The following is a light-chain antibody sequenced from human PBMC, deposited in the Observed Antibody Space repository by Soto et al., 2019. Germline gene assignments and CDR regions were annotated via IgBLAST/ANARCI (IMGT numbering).Light chain of an antibody. CDR3: QQYGSSPIT. J-gene: IGKJ5*01. CDR2: GAS. Sequence: EIVLTQSPGTLSLSPGERATLSCRASQSVSSRHLAWYQKKPGQAPRPLIYGASSRATGIPDRFSGSGSGTDFTLTISRLEPEDFAVYYCQQYGSSPITFGQGTRLEMK. V-gene: IGKV3-20*01. CDR1: QSVSSRH.